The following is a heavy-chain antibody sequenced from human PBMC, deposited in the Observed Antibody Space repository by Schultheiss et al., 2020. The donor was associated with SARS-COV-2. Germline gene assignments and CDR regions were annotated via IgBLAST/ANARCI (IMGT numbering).Heavy chain of an antibody. V-gene: IGHV3-48*01. CDR2: ISSSSSTI. D-gene: IGHD3-16*01. J-gene: IGHJ4*02. CDR1: GFTFSSYS. Sequence: GGSLRLSCAASGFTFSSYSMNWVRQAPGKGLEWVSYISSSSSTIYYADSVKGRFTISRDNSKNTLYLQMNSLRAEDTAVYYCARADRFIDYWGQGTLVTVSS. CDR3: ARADRFIDY.